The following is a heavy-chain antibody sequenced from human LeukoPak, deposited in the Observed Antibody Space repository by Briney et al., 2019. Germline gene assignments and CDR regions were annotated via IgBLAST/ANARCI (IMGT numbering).Heavy chain of an antibody. CDR3: ARGVYDWTHYYYYGMDV. D-gene: IGHD5/OR15-5a*01. CDR1: GFTFSSYA. CDR2: ISYDGSNK. V-gene: IGHV3-30-3*01. J-gene: IGHJ6*02. Sequence: PGGSLRLSCAASGFTFSSYAMHWVRQAPGKGLEWVAVISYDGSNKYYADSVKGRFTISGDNSKNTLYLQMNSLRAEDTAVYYCARGVYDWTHYYYYGMDVWGQGSTVTVSS.